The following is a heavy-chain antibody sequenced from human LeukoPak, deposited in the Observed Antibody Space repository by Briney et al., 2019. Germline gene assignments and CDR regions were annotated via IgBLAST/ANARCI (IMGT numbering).Heavy chain of an antibody. Sequence: PSETLSLTCTVSGGSVSSTEFYWVGIRQPPGEGLQWIGNIYYSGSTYYTPSLNSRVTMSVDTSQNQISLKMTSVTAADTAVYYCARLSKGRYFDYIFDYWGQGTLVTVSS. CDR3: ARLSKGRYFDYIFDY. V-gene: IGHV4-39*01. D-gene: IGHD3-9*01. J-gene: IGHJ4*02. CDR2: IYYSGST. CDR1: GGSVSSTEFY.